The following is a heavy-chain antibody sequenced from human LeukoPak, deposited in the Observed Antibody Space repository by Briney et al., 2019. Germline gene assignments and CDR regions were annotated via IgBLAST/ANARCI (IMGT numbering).Heavy chain of an antibody. CDR1: GFTFSSYW. D-gene: IGHD6-19*01. J-gene: IGHJ4*02. CDR2: INSDGSST. V-gene: IGHV3-74*01. Sequence: GGSLRLSCAASGFTFSSYWMHWVRQAPGKGRVWVSRINSDGSSTSYADSVKGRFTISRDNAKNTLYLQMDSLRAEDTAVYYCARDPSRLAVGPGGFDYWGQGTLVTVSS. CDR3: ARDPSRLAVGPGGFDY.